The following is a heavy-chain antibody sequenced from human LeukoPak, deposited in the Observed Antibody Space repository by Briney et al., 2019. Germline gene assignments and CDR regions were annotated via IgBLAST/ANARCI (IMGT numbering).Heavy chain of an antibody. J-gene: IGHJ6*02. V-gene: IGHV4-59*01. Sequence: SETLSLTCTVSGGSISYYYWSWIRQSPGKGLEWIGYIYYSGTTNYNPSLKSRVTISVATSKTQFSLQLRSVTAADTAVYYCAREDPQTTVPEGMDVWGQGTTVTVSS. D-gene: IGHD4-17*01. CDR2: IYYSGTT. CDR3: AREDPQTTVPEGMDV. CDR1: GGSISYYY.